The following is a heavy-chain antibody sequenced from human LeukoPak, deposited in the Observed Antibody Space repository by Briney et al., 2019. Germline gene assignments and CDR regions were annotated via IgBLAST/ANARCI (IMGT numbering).Heavy chain of an antibody. D-gene: IGHD3-22*01. CDR3: AKDHYYYYDSSGYFIPMAY. Sequence: GRSLRLSCAASGFTFSSYGMHWVRQAPGKGLEWVAVISHDGSNKYYADSVKGRFTISRDNSKNTLYLQMNSLRAEDTAVYYCAKDHYYYYDSSGYFIPMAYWGQGTLVTVSS. CDR2: ISHDGSNK. J-gene: IGHJ4*02. V-gene: IGHV3-30*18. CDR1: GFTFSSYG.